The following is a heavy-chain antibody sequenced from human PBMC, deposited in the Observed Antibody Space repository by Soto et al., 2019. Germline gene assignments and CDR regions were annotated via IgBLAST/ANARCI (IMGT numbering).Heavy chain of an antibody. CDR2: IYNDGTYS. J-gene: IGHJ4*02. D-gene: IGHD3-10*01. CDR1: GFIFKMYW. V-gene: IGHV3-74*01. Sequence: GESLRLSCAASGFIFKMYWMHWVRQSPGKGLVWISRIYNDGTYSDYADSVRGRFTISRDNVNDTLYLQMNNLRAEDSGLYYCTRGPRPISTGTGAYWGQGTQVTVSS. CDR3: TRGPRPISTGTGAY.